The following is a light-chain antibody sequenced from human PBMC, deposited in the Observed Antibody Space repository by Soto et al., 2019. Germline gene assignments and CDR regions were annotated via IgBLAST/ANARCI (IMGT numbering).Light chain of an antibody. CDR1: SPNIGGNY. J-gene: IGLJ1*01. CDR2: NNN. CDR3: AAWDNSFSGSLV. V-gene: IGLV1-47*02. Sequence: QAVVTQPPSASGTPGQRVTISCSGSSPNIGGNYFYCYQHLPGTAPRLLIYNNNQRPSGVPDRFSGSKSGPSASLAINGLRSEDEADYYCAAWDNSFSGSLVFGTGTKLTVL.